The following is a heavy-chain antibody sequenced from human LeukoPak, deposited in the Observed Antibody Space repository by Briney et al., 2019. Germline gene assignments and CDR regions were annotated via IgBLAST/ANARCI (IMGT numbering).Heavy chain of an antibody. CDR1: GFTFDEYS. D-gene: IGHD5-12*01. CDR3: AKARVIVATIDYGMDV. CDR2: ISWDGGRT. V-gene: IGHV3-43*01. J-gene: IGHJ6*02. Sequence: PGGSLRLSCAASGFTFDEYSMQWVRQAPGKGLEWVSVISWDGGRTYYADSVKGRFTISRDNSKNTLYLQMNSLRAEDTAVYYCAKARVIVATIDYGMDVWGQGTTVTVSS.